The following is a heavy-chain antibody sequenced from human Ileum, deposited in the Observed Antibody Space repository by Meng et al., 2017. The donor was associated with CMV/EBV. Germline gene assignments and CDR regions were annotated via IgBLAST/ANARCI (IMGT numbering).Heavy chain of an antibody. CDR1: GFSFSIYS. CDR2: ISYDGSIQ. CDR3: ANLTSETYGARGYFDY. Sequence: GESLKISCAASGFSFSIYSMHWVRQAPGKGPEWVAVISYDGSIQFYADFVKGRFTISRDNSKNTLYLQMNSLRVEDTAVYYCANLTSETYGARGYFDYWGQGTLVTVSS. V-gene: IGHV3-30*04. D-gene: IGHD3-9*01. J-gene: IGHJ4*02.